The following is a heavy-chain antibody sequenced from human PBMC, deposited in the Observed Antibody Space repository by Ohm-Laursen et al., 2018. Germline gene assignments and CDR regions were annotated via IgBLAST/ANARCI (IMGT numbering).Heavy chain of an antibody. V-gene: IGHV4-34*01. CDR3: ARDPIKYYYDSSDPSNAFDI. D-gene: IGHD3-22*01. J-gene: IGHJ3*02. CDR1: GGSFSGYY. Sequence: TLSLTCAVYGGSFSGYYWSWIRQPPGKGLEWIGEINHSGSTNYNPSLKSRVTISVDTSKNQFSLKLISVTAADTAVYYCARDPIKYYYDSSDPSNAFDIWGQGTMVTVSS. CDR2: INHSGST.